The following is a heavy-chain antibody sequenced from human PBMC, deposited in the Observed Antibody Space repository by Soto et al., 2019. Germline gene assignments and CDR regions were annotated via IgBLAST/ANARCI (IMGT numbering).Heavy chain of an antibody. CDR3: ARVLYDSSGYYLPCWFDP. CDR2: IYYSGST. D-gene: IGHD3-22*01. Sequence: SETLSLTCTVSGGSISSYYWSWIRQPPGKGLEWIGYIYYSGSTNYNPSLKSRVTISVDTSKNQFSLKLSSVTAADTAVYYCARVLYDSSGYYLPCWFDPWGQGTLVTSPQ. V-gene: IGHV4-59*01. CDR1: GGSISSYY. J-gene: IGHJ5*02.